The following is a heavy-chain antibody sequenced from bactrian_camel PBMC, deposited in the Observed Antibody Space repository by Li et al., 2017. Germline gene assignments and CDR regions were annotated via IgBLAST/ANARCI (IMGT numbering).Heavy chain of an antibody. V-gene: IGHV3S55*01. D-gene: IGHD4*01. CDR1: GYTYGGYC. CDR3: ASDSACLPAAIATIDSVCDYNY. J-gene: IGHJ4*01. CDR2: IGIDGTT. Sequence: HVQLVESGGGSVQAGGSLRLSCTVSGYTYGGYCMAWFRQSPQTSWLEHERVARIGIDGTTTYADSVKGRFTISRDNAKKSLSLQMTSLKPEDSAMYYCASDSACLPAAIATIDSVCDYNYSGQGTQVTVS.